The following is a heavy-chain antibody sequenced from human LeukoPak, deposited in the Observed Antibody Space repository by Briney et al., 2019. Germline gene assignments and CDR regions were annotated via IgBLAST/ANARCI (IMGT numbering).Heavy chain of an antibody. V-gene: IGHV3-7*04. Sequence: GGSLRLSCAASGFTFSRYWMSWVRQAPGKGLEWVATIKPDGSEKYYVGPVRGRLTVSRDNAKNSLYLQMSSLRAEDTAVYYCAGEAAGVFDSWGQGTLVIVSS. J-gene: IGHJ4*02. CDR3: AGEAAGVFDS. CDR2: IKPDGSEK. CDR1: GFTFSRYW. D-gene: IGHD6-13*01.